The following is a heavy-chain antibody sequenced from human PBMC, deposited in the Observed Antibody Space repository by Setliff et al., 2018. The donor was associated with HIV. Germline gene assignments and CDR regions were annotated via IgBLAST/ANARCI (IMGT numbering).Heavy chain of an antibody. J-gene: IGHJ2*01. CDR1: GFTFSSYT. V-gene: IGHV3-21*03. D-gene: IGHD3-10*01. CDR3: ARDPGITTMVNWYFDL. Sequence: GGSLRLSCAASGFTFSSYTMNWVRQAPGKGLEWVSSISSSSYYIYYADSVKGRFTISRDNAKNSLSLHMDGLSAEDTAVYYCARDPGITTMVNWYFDLWGRGTLVTVSS. CDR2: ISSSSYYI.